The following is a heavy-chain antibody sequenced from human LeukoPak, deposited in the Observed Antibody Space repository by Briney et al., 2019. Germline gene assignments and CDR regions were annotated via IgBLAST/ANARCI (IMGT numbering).Heavy chain of an antibody. Sequence: GGSLRLSCAASEFTFSSSWMSWVRQAPGKGLEWVTNIKPDGSEKYYVDSVKGRFIISRDDAKNSLYLQMNSLRAEDTALYYCARDTVGATDYWGQGTLVTVSS. J-gene: IGHJ4*02. CDR1: EFTFSSSW. D-gene: IGHD1-26*01. CDR3: ARDTVGATDY. V-gene: IGHV3-7*01. CDR2: IKPDGSEK.